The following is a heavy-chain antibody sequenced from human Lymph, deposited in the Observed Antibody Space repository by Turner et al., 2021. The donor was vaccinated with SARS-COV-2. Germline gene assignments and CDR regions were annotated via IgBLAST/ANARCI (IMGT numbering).Heavy chain of an antibody. CDR3: ARSRDLQSMVRGVDPFDY. V-gene: IGHV1-2*02. CDR1: GSTFTVYY. Sequence: VQLVRAGAEVKKPGASVKVSCTASGSTFTVYYIHWVRQAPGQGLEWMGWINPNSGGTNYAQRFQGRVTMTRDTSLSTAYMQLSRLRSDDTAVYYCARSRDLQSMVRGVDPFDYWGQGTLVTVSS. J-gene: IGHJ4*02. D-gene: IGHD3-10*01. CDR2: INPNSGGT.